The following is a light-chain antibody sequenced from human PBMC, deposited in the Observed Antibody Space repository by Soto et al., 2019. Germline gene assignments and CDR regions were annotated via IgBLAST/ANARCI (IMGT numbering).Light chain of an antibody. CDR2: EDN. CDR1: SGSIASNY. V-gene: IGLV6-57*03. J-gene: IGLJ7*01. CDR3: QSYDSSTPAV. Sequence: NFMLTQPHSVSESPGKTVTISCTRSSGSIASNYVQWYQQRPGSAPTIVIYEDNQRPSGVPDRFSGSIDSSSNSASLTISGLKTEDEADYYCQSYDSSTPAVFGGGTQLTVL.